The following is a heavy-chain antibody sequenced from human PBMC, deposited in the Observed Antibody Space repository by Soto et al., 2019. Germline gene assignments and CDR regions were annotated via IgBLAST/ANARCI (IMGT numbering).Heavy chain of an antibody. J-gene: IGHJ4*02. V-gene: IGHV1-46*03. CDR1: GYTFTNYF. CDR3: ARGEVVATTRIPCHFDY. Sequence: QVQLVQSGAEVKKPGASVKVSCKASGYTFTNYFLHWVRQSPGQGLEWMGIINPNAGSTNYAQKFLGRFTMTRDTSTSTVYMELSSLRSEDTAVYSCARGEVVATTRIPCHFDYWGQGTLVTVSS. D-gene: IGHD2-15*01. CDR2: INPNAGST.